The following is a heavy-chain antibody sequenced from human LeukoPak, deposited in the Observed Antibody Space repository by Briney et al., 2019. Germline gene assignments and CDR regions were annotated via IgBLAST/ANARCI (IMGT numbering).Heavy chain of an antibody. CDR1: GFTVSSNY. Sequence: GGSLRLSCAASGFTVSSNYMSWVRQAPGKGLEWVSVIYSGGNTYYADSVKDRFTISRDNSKNTVYLQMNSLRAEDTAVYYCARLSEMFRGPQVIYYFDYWGQGTLVTVSS. V-gene: IGHV3-66*01. D-gene: IGHD3-10*01. J-gene: IGHJ4*02. CDR2: IYSGGNT. CDR3: ARLSEMFRGPQVIYYFDY.